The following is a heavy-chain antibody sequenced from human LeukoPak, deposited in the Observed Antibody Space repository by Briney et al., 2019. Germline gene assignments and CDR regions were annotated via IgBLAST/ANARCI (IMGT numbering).Heavy chain of an antibody. Sequence: SETLSLTCAVYGGSFSGYYWNWIRQPPGKGLEWIGEIYHSGSTNYNPSLKSRVTISVDKSKNQFSLKLSSVTAADTAVYYCARDWGRWELWYWGQGTLVTVSS. CDR2: IYHSGST. CDR3: ARDWGRWELWY. CDR1: GGSFSGYY. J-gene: IGHJ4*02. V-gene: IGHV4-34*01. D-gene: IGHD1-26*01.